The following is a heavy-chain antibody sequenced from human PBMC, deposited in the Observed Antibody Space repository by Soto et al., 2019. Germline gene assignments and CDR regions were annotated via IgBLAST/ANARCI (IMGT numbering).Heavy chain of an antibody. D-gene: IGHD3-10*01. CDR3: ARDPNYYGSGSYYIFDY. CDR2: INPSGGST. Sequence: QVQLVQSGAEVKKPGASVKVSCKASGYTFTSYYMHWVRQAPGQGLEWMGIINPSGGSTSYAQKFQGRVTMTRDTSTSTVYMELSSLRSEDTAVYYCARDPNYYGSGSYYIFDYWGQGTLVTVSS. V-gene: IGHV1-46*01. J-gene: IGHJ4*02. CDR1: GYTFTSYY.